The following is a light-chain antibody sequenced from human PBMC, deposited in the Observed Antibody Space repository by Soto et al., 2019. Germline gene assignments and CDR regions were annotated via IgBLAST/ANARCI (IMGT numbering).Light chain of an antibody. J-gene: IGKJ1*01. CDR1: QDITND. Sequence: AIQMTQSPSSLSASVGDRVTITCRASQDITNDLGWYQQKPGKAPKFLIYAASTLPSGVPSRFSGSGSGTDFTLTISSLQPEDFATYYCLQDDKYPRTCGKGTKGEIK. V-gene: IGKV1-6*01. CDR3: LQDDKYPRT. CDR2: AAS.